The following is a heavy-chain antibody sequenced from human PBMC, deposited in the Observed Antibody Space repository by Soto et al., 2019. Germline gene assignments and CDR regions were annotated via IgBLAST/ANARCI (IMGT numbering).Heavy chain of an antibody. J-gene: IGHJ4*02. CDR2: IYHSGST. CDR1: GGSISSGGYS. V-gene: IGHV4-30-2*01. CDR3: ARDRVGYSYGAFDY. Sequence: SETLSLTCAVSGGSISSGGYSWSWIRQPPGKGLEWIGYIYHSGSTYYNPSLKSRVTISVDRSKNQFSLKLSSVTAADTAVYYCARDRVGYSYGAFDYWGQGTLVTVSS. D-gene: IGHD5-18*01.